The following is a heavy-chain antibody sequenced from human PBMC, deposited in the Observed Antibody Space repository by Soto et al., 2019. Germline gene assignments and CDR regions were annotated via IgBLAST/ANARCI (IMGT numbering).Heavy chain of an antibody. V-gene: IGHV4-4*07. Sequence: QVELQESGPGLVKPSETLSLTCSVSGASITSYYWSWIRQSAGEGLQWIGRVYARGATNYNPSLKSRVSISGDTSKNQSSLKLTSVTAADTAVYYCARSSGDDFFYCGMDVWGHGTTVTVSS. CDR1: GASITSYY. CDR2: VYARGAT. CDR3: ARSSGDDFFYCGMDV. J-gene: IGHJ6*02. D-gene: IGHD4-17*01.